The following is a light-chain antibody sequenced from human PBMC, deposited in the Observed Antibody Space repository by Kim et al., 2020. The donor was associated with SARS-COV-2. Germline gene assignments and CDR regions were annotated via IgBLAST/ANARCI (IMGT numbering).Light chain of an antibody. CDR1: QSISGS. CDR3: QQYKSYSPT. Sequence: ASVGDRVTITCRASQSISGSLAWYQQKPGKAPKVLISDASSLESGVPSRFSGSGSGTEFTLTISSLQPDDFATYYCQQYKSYSPTFGQGTKVDIK. CDR2: DAS. J-gene: IGKJ1*01. V-gene: IGKV1-5*01.